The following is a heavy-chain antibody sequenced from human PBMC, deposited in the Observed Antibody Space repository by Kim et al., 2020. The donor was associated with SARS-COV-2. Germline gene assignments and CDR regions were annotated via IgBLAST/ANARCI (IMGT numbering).Heavy chain of an antibody. V-gene: IGHV1-8*01. CDR1: GYTFTSYD. D-gene: IGHD5-12*01. Sequence: ASVKVSCKASGYTFTSYDINWVRQATGQGLEWMGWMNPNSGNTGYAQKFQGRVTMTRNTSISTAYMELSSLRSEDTAVYYCARASYSIEWLRFGWFDPWGQGTLVTVSS. J-gene: IGHJ5*02. CDR3: ARASYSIEWLRFGWFDP. CDR2: MNPNSGNT.